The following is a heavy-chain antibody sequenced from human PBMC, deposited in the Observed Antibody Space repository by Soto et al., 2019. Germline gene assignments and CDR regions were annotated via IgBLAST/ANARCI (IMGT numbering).Heavy chain of an antibody. J-gene: IGHJ3*02. V-gene: IGHV1-69*13. CDR2: IIPIFGTA. D-gene: IGHD5-12*01. CDR3: ARLSRDGYIFDAFDI. Sequence: SVKVSCKASGGTFSSCAISWVRQAPGQGLEWMGGIIPIFGTANYAQKFQGRVTITADESTSTAYMELSSLRSEDTAVYYCARLSRDGYIFDAFDIWGQGTMVTVSS. CDR1: GGTFSSCA.